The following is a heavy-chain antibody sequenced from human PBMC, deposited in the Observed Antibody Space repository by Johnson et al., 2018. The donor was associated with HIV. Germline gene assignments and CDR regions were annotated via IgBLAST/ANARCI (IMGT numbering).Heavy chain of an antibody. CDR1: GFIFNDYA. CDR3: AREVYADQTNYHDAFDI. J-gene: IGHJ3*02. V-gene: IGHV3-9*01. D-gene: IGHD4/OR15-4a*01. Sequence: VQLVESGGGMVQPGRSLRLSCAATGFIFNDYALHWVRQAPGKGLEWVSGISWNSGSKDYADSVKGRFTISRDNAKNSLYLQMNSLRSEDTALYYCAREVYADQTNYHDAFDIWGQGTMVTVSS. CDR2: ISWNSGSK.